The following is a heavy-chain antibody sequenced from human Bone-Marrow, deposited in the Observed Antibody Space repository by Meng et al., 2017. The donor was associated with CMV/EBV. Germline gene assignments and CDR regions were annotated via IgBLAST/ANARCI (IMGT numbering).Heavy chain of an antibody. Sequence: SLKISCTVSGFTFGDYPMSWFRQAPGKGLEWVSGISWNSGSIGYADSVKGRFTISRDNAKNSLYLQMNSLRAEDMALYYCAKAPYDILTGYYFDYWGQGTLVTVSS. CDR1: GFTFGDYP. D-gene: IGHD3-9*01. CDR2: ISWNSGSI. V-gene: IGHV3-9*03. CDR3: AKAPYDILTGYYFDY. J-gene: IGHJ4*02.